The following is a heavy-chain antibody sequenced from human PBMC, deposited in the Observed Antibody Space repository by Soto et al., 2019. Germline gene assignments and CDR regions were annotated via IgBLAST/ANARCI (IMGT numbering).Heavy chain of an antibody. D-gene: IGHD3-3*01. Sequence: EVQLLESGGGLVQPGGSLRLSCAASGFTFSSYAMSWVRQAPGKGLEWVSAISGSGGSTYYADSVKGRFTISRDNSKNPLYLQMNSLRAEDTAVYYCAKYFDFWSGYYRGGLAFDYWGQGTLVTVSS. J-gene: IGHJ4*02. V-gene: IGHV3-23*01. CDR1: GFTFSSYA. CDR2: ISGSGGST. CDR3: AKYFDFWSGYYRGGLAFDY.